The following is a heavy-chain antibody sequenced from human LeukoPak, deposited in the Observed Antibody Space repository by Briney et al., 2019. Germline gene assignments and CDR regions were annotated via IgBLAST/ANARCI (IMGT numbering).Heavy chain of an antibody. CDR3: ARGSALAQAVMFDY. J-gene: IGHJ4*02. D-gene: IGHD3-10*01. CDR2: IYYSGST. Sequence: SETLSLTCTVSGGSISSSSYYWGWIRQPPGKGLEWHGYIYYSGSTNYNPSLKSRVTISVDTSKTHFSLKLSSVTAADTAVYYCARGSALAQAVMFDYWGEGTLVTVSS. V-gene: IGHV4-61*05. CDR1: GGSISSSSYY.